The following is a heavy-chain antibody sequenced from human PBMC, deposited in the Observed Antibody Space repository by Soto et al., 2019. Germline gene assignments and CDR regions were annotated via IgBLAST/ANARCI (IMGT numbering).Heavy chain of an antibody. CDR2: IKEDGSEK. J-gene: IGHJ4*02. CDR3: ARVYFKYDY. CDR1: GCTFSTAW. D-gene: IGHD3-10*01. Sequence: GGSLRLSCAASGCTFSTAWMSWVRQAPGKGLEWVANIKEDGSEKYYVDSVKGRFTISRDNAKNSLYLQMNSLRAEDTAVYYCARVYFKYDYWGQGTLVTVSS. V-gene: IGHV3-7*01.